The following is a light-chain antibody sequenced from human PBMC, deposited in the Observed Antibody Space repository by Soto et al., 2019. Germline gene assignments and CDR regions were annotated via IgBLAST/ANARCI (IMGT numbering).Light chain of an antibody. Sequence: EIVLTQSPATLSVSPGERATLSCRSSQTVSRNLAWYQQKPGQAPRLLIYGASTRATGIPDRFSGGGSWTDFTPTISRLEPEDFSVYFCHQYGSSPQTFGQGTKVDIK. CDR3: HQYGSSPQT. CDR2: GAS. J-gene: IGKJ1*01. V-gene: IGKV3-20*01. CDR1: QTVSRN.